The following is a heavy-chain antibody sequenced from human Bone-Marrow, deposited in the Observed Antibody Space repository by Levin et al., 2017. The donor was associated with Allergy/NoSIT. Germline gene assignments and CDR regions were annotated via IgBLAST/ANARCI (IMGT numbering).Heavy chain of an antibody. D-gene: IGHD4-23*01. CDR3: AGDYGCSSGDLDY. Sequence: LRLSCTVSGGSIRSGGFYWNWIRQHPGKGLEWIGYTYYSGNTYYNPSLRSRTFILIDTSRNQFSLKLTSVTAADTAVYYCAGDYGCSSGDLDYWGQGTLVTVSS. J-gene: IGHJ4*02. CDR1: GGSIRSGGFY. V-gene: IGHV4-31*03. CDR2: TYYSGNT.